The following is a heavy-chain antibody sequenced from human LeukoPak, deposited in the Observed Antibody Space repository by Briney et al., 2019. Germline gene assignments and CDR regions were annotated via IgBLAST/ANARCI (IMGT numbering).Heavy chain of an antibody. CDR3: ARDVRQYYYGSGSYLFDP. J-gene: IGHJ5*02. CDR2: ISSSSSYI. D-gene: IGHD3-10*01. CDR1: GFTFSSYS. Sequence: GGSLRLSCAASGFTFSSYSMNWVRQAPGKGLEWVSSISSSSSYIYYAGSVKGRFTISRDNAKNSLYLQMNSLRAEDTAVYYCARDVRQYYYGSGSYLFDPWGQGTLVTVSS. V-gene: IGHV3-21*01.